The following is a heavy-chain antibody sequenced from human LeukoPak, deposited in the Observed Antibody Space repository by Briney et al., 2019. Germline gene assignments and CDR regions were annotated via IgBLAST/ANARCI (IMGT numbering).Heavy chain of an antibody. CDR3: ARHGFVVIPAAFDY. V-gene: IGHV4-39*01. J-gene: IGHJ4*02. D-gene: IGHD2-2*01. CDR1: GDSISSNSYY. Sequence: SETLSLTCTVSGDSISSNSYYWIWIRQPPGKGLEWIGSVYYSGSTYYNPSLKSRVTISIDTSKNQFSLKLNSVTAVDTAVYYCARHGFVVIPAAFDYWGQGTLATVSS. CDR2: VYYSGST.